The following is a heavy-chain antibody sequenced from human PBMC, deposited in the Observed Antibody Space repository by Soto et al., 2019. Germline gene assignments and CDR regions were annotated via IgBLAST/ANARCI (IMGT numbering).Heavy chain of an antibody. CDR2: KSYSGST. CDR1: GGSASSGSYY. CDR3: ARTRDFWSGNDAFDI. Sequence: QVQLQESGPGLVKPSETLSLTCTFSGGSASSGSYYRSWIRKPPGKGLEWLGYKSYSGSTNYNPSLQSRVTMSLDTSNNQFSLKLSSVTAADTAVYFCARTRDFWSGNDAFDIWGQGTMVTVSA. D-gene: IGHD3-3*01. V-gene: IGHV4-61*01. J-gene: IGHJ3*02.